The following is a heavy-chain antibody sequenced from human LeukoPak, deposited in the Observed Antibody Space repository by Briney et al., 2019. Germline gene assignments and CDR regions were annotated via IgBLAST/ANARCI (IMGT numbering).Heavy chain of an antibody. CDR2: INHSGST. Sequence: SETLSLTCAVYGGSFSGYYWSWIRQPPGKGLEWIGEINHSGSTNYNPSLKSRVTISVDTSKNQFSLKLSSVTAADTAVYYCAKGGYDFWSGYSLYYYYYGMDVWGQGTTVTVSS. CDR3: AKGGYDFWSGYSLYYYYYGMDV. CDR1: GGSFSGYY. J-gene: IGHJ6*02. V-gene: IGHV4-34*01. D-gene: IGHD3-3*01.